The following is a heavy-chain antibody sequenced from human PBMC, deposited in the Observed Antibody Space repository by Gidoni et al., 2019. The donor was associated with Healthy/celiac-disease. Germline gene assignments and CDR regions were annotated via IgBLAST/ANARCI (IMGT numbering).Heavy chain of an antibody. Sequence: QVQLQESGPGLLKPSETLSLTCTVSGGSLSLYHWRWIRQPPGKGLECNGYIYDSRRTNYNTSRKSRVTIAVDTSKNQVSMKLSSVTAADTAVTDGARDQGVRSGYGDYYYYGMDVWGQGTTVTVSS. J-gene: IGHJ6*02. D-gene: IGHD6-25*01. CDR1: GGSLSLYH. CDR2: IYDSRRT. CDR3: ARDQGVRSGYGDYYYYGMDV. V-gene: IGHV4-59*01.